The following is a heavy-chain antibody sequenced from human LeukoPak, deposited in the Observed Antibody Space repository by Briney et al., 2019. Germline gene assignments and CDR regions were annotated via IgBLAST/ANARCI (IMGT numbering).Heavy chain of an antibody. CDR3: ARLGIGDAFDI. V-gene: IGHV4-59*01. Sequence: SETLSLTCTVSGGSISPYYWSWIRQPPGKGLEWIGYVYYSGSTNYNPSLKSRVTISVDTSKSQFSLKLTSVTAADTAVYYCARLGIGDAFDIWGQGTMVTVSS. D-gene: IGHD2-21*01. CDR2: VYYSGST. J-gene: IGHJ3*02. CDR1: GGSISPYY.